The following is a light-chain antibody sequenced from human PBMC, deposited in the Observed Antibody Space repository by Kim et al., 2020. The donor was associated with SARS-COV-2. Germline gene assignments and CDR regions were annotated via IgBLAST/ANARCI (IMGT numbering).Light chain of an antibody. CDR1: QSVSSSY. Sequence: LSPGERATLACRASQSVSSSYLAWYQQKPGQAPRLLIYGASSRATGIPDRFSGSGSGTDFTLTIRRLEPEDFAVYYCQQYGSGFTFGPGTKVDIK. CDR2: GAS. J-gene: IGKJ3*01. V-gene: IGKV3-20*01. CDR3: QQYGSGFT.